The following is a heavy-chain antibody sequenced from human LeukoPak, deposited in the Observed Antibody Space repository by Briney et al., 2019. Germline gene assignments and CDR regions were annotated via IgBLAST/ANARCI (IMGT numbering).Heavy chain of an antibody. V-gene: IGHV3-66*01. CDR2: IYSGDST. CDR3: ARARSTSSTGWDY. D-gene: IGHD6-19*01. CDR1: GFTVSSNH. Sequence: GGSLRLSCAASGFTVSSNHMSWVRQAPGKGLEWVSVIYSGDSTYYADSVRGRFIISRDNSKNTLFLQMNSLRADDTGVYYCARARSTSSTGWDYWGQGTLVTVSS. J-gene: IGHJ4*02.